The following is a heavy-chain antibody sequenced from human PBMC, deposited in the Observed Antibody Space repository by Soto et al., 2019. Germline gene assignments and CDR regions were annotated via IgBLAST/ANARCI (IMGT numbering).Heavy chain of an antibody. CDR1: GYSFSSYW. CDR3: ARQQNYYDRSGPGY. V-gene: IGHV5-51*01. J-gene: IGHJ4*02. CDR2: IYPDDSDT. D-gene: IGHD3-22*01. Sequence: EVQLVQSGAEVKKPGESLKISCKGSGYSFSSYWIGWVRQMPGKGLEWMGIIYPDDSDTRYSPSFQGQVTFSADKSISTADRQWSSLRASDTAMFYCARQQNYYDRSGPGYWGQGTLVTVSS.